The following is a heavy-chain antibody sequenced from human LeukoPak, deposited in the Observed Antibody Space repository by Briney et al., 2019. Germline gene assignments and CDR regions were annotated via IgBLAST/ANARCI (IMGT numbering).Heavy chain of an antibody. CDR3: ARGNYDSSGYNDY. CDR1: GFTFSSYA. D-gene: IGHD3-22*01. J-gene: IGHJ4*02. V-gene: IGHV3-30*01. CDR2: ISYDGSNK. Sequence: AGGSLRLSCAASGFTFSSYAMHWVRQAPGKGLEWVAVISYDGSNKYYADSVKGRFTISRDNSKNTLYLQMNSLRAEDTAVYYCARGNYDSSGYNDYWGQGTLVTVSS.